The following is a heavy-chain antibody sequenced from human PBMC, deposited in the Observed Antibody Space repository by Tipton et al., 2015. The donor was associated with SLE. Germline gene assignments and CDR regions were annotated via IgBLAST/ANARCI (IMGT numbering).Heavy chain of an antibody. Sequence: SLRLSCAASGFTFSTYDMSWVRQAPGKGLEWVSAISGSGRRTHYADSVEGRFTISRANSENMLFLQMNSLRAEDTAVYYCTRTSIFGPQHLYMDVWGRGTTVSVSS. CDR3: TRTSIFGPQHLYMDV. V-gene: IGHV3-23*01. D-gene: IGHD3-3*01. J-gene: IGHJ6*03. CDR2: ISGSGRRT. CDR1: GFTFSTYD.